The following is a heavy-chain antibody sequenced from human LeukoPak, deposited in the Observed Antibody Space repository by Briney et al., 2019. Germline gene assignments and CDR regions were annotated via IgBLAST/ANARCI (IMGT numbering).Heavy chain of an antibody. Sequence: ASVKVSCKASGFTFTSSAVQWVRQARGQRLEWIGWIVVGSGNTSYAQKFQERVTITRDMSTSTAYMELSSLRSEDTAVYYCAAGAAILHHYYYYYYMDVWGKGTTVTVSS. CDR2: IVVGSGNT. D-gene: IGHD6-25*01. V-gene: IGHV1-58*01. CDR1: GFTFTSSA. CDR3: AAGAAILHHYYYYYYMDV. J-gene: IGHJ6*03.